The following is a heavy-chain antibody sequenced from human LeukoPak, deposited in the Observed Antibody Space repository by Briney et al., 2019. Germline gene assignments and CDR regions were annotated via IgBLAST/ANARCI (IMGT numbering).Heavy chain of an antibody. V-gene: IGHV4-39*01. CDR1: GGSISSSSYY. D-gene: IGHD1-26*01. CDR2: IYYSGST. J-gene: IGHJ6*03. CDR3: ARGRVEGYYYYYMDV. Sequence: SETLSLTCTVSGGSISSSSYYWGWIRQPPGKGLEWIGSIYYSGSTYYNPSLKSRVTISVDTSKNQFSLKLSSVTAADTAVYYCARGRVEGYYYYYMDVWGKGTTVTVSS.